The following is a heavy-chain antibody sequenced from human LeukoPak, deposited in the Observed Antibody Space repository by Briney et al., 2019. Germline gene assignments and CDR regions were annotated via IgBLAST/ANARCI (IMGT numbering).Heavy chain of an antibody. V-gene: IGHV5-51*01. J-gene: IGHJ4*02. CDR3: ARHQASGGFSNGWYAY. CDR2: IYPGDSNT. CDR1: GYSFTSYW. D-gene: IGHD6-19*01. Sequence: GESLKISCEGSGYSFTSYWIGWVRQMPGKGLEWMGGIYPGDSNTRYSPSFQGQVTISADKSISTAYLQWSSLKASDTAMYYCARHQASGGFSNGWYAYWGQGTLVTVSS.